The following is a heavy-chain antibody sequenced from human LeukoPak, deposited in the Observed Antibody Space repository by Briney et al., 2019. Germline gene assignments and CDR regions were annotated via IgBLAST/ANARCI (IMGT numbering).Heavy chain of an antibody. CDR1: GGSLSSGDYY. D-gene: IGHD2-21*01. Sequence: SQTLSLTCTVSGGSLSSGDYYWSWIRQPPGEGLEWIGYIYYSGSTYYNPSLKSRATISVDTSKNQFSLKLSSVTAADTAVYYCAREHGYYYMDVWGKGTTVTVSS. CDR3: AREHGYYYMDV. V-gene: IGHV4-30-4*08. CDR2: IYYSGST. J-gene: IGHJ6*03.